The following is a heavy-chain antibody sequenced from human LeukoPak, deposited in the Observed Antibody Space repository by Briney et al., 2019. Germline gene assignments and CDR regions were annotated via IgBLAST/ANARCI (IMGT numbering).Heavy chain of an antibody. J-gene: IGHJ4*02. CDR3: AKVLSRGPLRLGELSSDY. Sequence: GGPLRLSCAASGFTFSSYGMHWVRQAPGKGLEGGADITYDGSNKYYADSVKGRFTISRDNSKNTLYLQMNSLRAEDTAVYYCAKVLSRGPLRLGELSSDYWGREPWSPSPQ. CDR2: ITYDGSNK. CDR1: GFTFSSYG. D-gene: IGHD3-16*02. V-gene: IGHV3-30*18.